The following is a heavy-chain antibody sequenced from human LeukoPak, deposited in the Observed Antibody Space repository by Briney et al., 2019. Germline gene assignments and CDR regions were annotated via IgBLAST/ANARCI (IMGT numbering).Heavy chain of an antibody. Sequence: PGGSLRLSCAASGFTFSSYEFNWVRQAPGKGLEWVASLNQDGSEKYYVDSVKGRFTISRDNAKNSLYLQMNSLRAEDTAVYYCARGGKYYFDYWGQGTLVTVSS. CDR1: GFTFSSYE. CDR2: LNQDGSEK. J-gene: IGHJ4*02. CDR3: ARGGKYYFDY. V-gene: IGHV3-7*01. D-gene: IGHD1-1*01.